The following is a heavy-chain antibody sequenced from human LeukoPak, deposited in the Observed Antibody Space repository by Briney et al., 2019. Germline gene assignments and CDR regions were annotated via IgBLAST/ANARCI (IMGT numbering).Heavy chain of an antibody. J-gene: IGHJ6*03. CDR3: ARGGSSSDYYYYYMDV. CDR1: GGTFGSYA. CDR2: IIPIFGTA. D-gene: IGHD6-6*01. Sequence: HRASVKVSCKASGGTFGSYAISWVRQAPGQGLEWMGGIIPIFGTANYAQKFQGRVTITTDESTSTAYMELSSLRSEDTAVYYCARGGSSSDYYYYYMDVWGKGTTVTVSS. V-gene: IGHV1-69*05.